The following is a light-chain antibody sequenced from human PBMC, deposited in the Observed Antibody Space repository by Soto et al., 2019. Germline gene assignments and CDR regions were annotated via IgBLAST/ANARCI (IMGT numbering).Light chain of an antibody. Sequence: DIQMTRSPSSLSASVGDRVTISCRASQSLARYLNWYQQKPGQAPKVLIYGASTLLSGVPSRFSGSGSGTDFTLTISSLQPEDFATYHCQQSYSIPFTFGQGTKVDIK. CDR1: QSLARY. CDR3: QQSYSIPFT. CDR2: GAS. J-gene: IGKJ2*01. V-gene: IGKV1-39*01.